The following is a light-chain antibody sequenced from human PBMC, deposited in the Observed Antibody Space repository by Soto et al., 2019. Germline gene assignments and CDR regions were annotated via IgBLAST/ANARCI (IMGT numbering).Light chain of an antibody. J-gene: IGKJ1*01. CDR1: QSISSW. Sequence: DIQMTQSPSTLSASVGDRVTITCRASQSISSWLAWYQQKPGKAPKLLIYDASSLESGVPSRFSGSGSGTNFTLPISTLLLVVFAIYYDKQNNSNRGTLGQGTKVDIK. V-gene: IGKV1-5*01. CDR2: DAS. CDR3: KQNNSNRGT.